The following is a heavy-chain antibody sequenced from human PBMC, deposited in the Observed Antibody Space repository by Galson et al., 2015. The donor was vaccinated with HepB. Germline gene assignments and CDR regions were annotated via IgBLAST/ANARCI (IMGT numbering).Heavy chain of an antibody. CDR1: GFTFNNYV. V-gene: IGHV3-21*06. J-gene: IGHJ4*02. CDR3: ARDSYYDKSGPVGY. Sequence: SLRLSCAASGFTFNNYVMNWVRLTPGKKLECVASISGRSSYIYYADSVKGRFTISRDNANNSLFLQMNSLRAEDTAIYYCARDSYYDKSGPVGYWGQGTRVTVSS. D-gene: IGHD3-22*01. CDR2: ISGRSSYI.